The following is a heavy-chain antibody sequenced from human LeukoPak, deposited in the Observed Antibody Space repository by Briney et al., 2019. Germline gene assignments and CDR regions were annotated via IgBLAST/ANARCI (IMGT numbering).Heavy chain of an antibody. CDR1: GYTFTNYY. CDR3: ARAPDNSDWSGNF. V-gene: IGHV1-46*01. D-gene: IGHD3-10*01. CDR2: ISPSGGST. Sequence: ASVKVSCKASGYTFTNYYMYWVRQALGQGLEWMGVISPSGGSTSFAQKFQGRVTMTRDTSTSTVYMELSSLGSEDTAVYYCARAPDNSDWSGNFWGQGTLVTVSS. J-gene: IGHJ4*02.